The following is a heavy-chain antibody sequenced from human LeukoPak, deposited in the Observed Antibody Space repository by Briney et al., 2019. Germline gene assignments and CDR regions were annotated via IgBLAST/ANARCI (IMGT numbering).Heavy chain of an antibody. D-gene: IGHD6-6*01. CDR1: GFTFSSYS. CDR2: ISSSSYI. CDR3: ARFNMAARSWYLDL. Sequence: GGSLRLSCAASGFTFSSYSMNWVHQAPGKGLEWVSSISSSSYIYYADSVKGRFTISRDNAKNSLYLQMNSLRAEDTAVYYCARFNMAARSWYLDLWGRGTLVTVSS. V-gene: IGHV3-21*01. J-gene: IGHJ2*01.